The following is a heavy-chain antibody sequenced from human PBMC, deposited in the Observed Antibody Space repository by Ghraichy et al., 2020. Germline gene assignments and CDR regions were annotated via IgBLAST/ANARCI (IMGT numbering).Heavy chain of an antibody. J-gene: IGHJ6*02. V-gene: IGHV1-46*01. CDR2: INPSGGST. CDR1: GYTFTSYY. D-gene: IGHD3-3*01. Sequence: ASVKVSCKASGYTFTSYYMHWVRQAPGQGLEWMGIINPSGGSTSYAQKFQGRVTMTRDTSTSTVYMELSSLRSEDTAVYYCARDPNYYDFWSGYPRLYYYYGMDVWGQGTTVTVSS. CDR3: ARDPNYYDFWSGYPRLYYYYGMDV.